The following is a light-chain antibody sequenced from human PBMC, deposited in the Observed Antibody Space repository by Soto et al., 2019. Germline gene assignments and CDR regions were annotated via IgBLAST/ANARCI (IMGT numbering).Light chain of an antibody. V-gene: IGKV3-20*01. CDR2: ASS. CDR1: QTVSSDY. CDR3: HQHGSSPFT. Sequence: EIVLTQSPGTLSLSPGETATLSCRVSQTVSSDYFAWYQHKPGLPPRLLIYASSNRATGIPDRFSGGVSGSDFTLTISRLEPEDYAIYYCHQHGSSPFTFGPGTKVDF. J-gene: IGKJ3*01.